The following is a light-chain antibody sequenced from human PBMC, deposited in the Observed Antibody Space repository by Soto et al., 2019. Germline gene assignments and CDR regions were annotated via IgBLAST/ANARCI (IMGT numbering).Light chain of an antibody. J-gene: IGKJ2*01. CDR2: GAS. CDR1: QSVSSSY. V-gene: IGKV3-20*01. CDR3: QQYGSSPPYT. Sequence: EIVLTQSPGPLSLSPGERATLSCRASQSVSSSYLAWYQQKPGQAPRLLIYGASSRATGIPDRFSGSGSGTEFTLTISRLEPEDCTVYYCQQYGSSPPYTFGQGTKLEIK.